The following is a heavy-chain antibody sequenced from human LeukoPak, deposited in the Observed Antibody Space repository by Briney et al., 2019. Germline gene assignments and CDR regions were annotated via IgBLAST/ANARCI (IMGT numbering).Heavy chain of an antibody. V-gene: IGHV3-7*01. D-gene: IGHD2-2*01. J-gene: IGHJ4*02. Sequence: PGGSLRLSCAVSGFTFSSYWMSWFRQAPGKGLEWVANIKQDGSEKLYVESVKGRFTISRDNAKNSLYLQMNSLRAEDTAVYYCARNLPAADYWGQGTLVTVSS. CDR3: ARNLPAADY. CDR1: GFTFSSYW. CDR2: IKQDGSEK.